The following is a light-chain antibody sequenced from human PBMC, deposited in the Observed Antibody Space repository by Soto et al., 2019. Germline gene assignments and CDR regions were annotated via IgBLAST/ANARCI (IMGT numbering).Light chain of an antibody. J-gene: IGLJ2*01. Sequence: QSALTQPPSASGSPGQSVTISCTGTSSDVGGYNYVSWYQQHPGKAPKLMIYDVSKRPSGVPDRFSGSKSGNTASLTVSGHQAEDEADYYCSSYAGSNNLVFGGGTKVTVL. CDR1: SSDVGGYNY. V-gene: IGLV2-8*01. CDR2: DVS. CDR3: SSYAGSNNLV.